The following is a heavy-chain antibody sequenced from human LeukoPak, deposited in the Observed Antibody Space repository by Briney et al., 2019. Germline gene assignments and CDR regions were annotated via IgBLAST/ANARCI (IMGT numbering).Heavy chain of an antibody. CDR3: ARVAVPDGSGY. CDR1: GGTFISYA. J-gene: IGHJ4*02. V-gene: IGHV1-69*05. CDR2: IIAICGRA. D-gene: IGHD4-17*01. Sequence: SVKVSCKASGGTFISYAISWVGQAPGQGGEGMGRIIAICGRAKYVKKFQGRVTNTTEESTSTAYMELSSLRSEDTAVYYCARVAVPDGSGYWGQGTLVTVSS.